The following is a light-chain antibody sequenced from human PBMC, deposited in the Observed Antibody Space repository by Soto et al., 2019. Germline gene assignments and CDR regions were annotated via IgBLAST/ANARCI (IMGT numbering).Light chain of an antibody. CDR1: QSVSGN. Sequence: EIVMTQSPATLSVSPGERATISCRASQSVSGNLAWYQQKPGQDPRLLIYGASTRATGIPARFSGSGSGTEFTLTISSLQSEDVAVYYCQQYNNWPPLTFGGGNKVEIK. V-gene: IGKV3-15*01. J-gene: IGKJ4*01. CDR3: QQYNNWPPLT. CDR2: GAS.